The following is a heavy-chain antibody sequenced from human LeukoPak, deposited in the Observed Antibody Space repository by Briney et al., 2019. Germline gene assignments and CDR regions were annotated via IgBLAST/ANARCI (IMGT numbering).Heavy chain of an antibody. D-gene: IGHD3-22*01. Sequence: ASVKVSCKASGYTLTAYYLHWVRQAPRQGLEWMGRINPNSGGTTYAQKFQGRVTMTRDTSIGTAYMELSSLRSDDTAVYYCARPYYESSGLYVDAFDIWGQGTMVTVSS. CDR1: GYTLTAYY. CDR2: INPNSGGT. J-gene: IGHJ3*02. CDR3: ARPYYESSGLYVDAFDI. V-gene: IGHV1-2*06.